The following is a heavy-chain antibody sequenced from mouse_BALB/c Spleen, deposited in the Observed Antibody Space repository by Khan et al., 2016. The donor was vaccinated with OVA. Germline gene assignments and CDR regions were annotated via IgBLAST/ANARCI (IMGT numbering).Heavy chain of an antibody. CDR1: GYTFTSYT. J-gene: IGHJ3*01. CDR2: IDPDSDYT. V-gene: IGHV1-4*01. D-gene: IGHD2-12*01. CDR3: ARDGDYYRSGDWFAY. Sequence: QIQLVQSGAELTKPGASVKMSCKASGYTFTSYTMHWVKQRPGQGLEWIGYIDPDSDYTNYNQKFKGKATLTVDKSSSTAYMQLSSLTSEDSAVYYCARDGDYYRSGDWFAYWGQGTLVTVSA.